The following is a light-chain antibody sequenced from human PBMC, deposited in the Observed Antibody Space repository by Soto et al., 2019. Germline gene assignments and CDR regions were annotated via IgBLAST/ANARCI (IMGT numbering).Light chain of an antibody. CDR1: QSVGSS. CDR2: YAS. Sequence: EIVLTQSPATLSLSPGERATLSCRASQSVGSSLAWYQQKPGQAPRLLIYYASNRATGIPARFSGSGSGTDFTLTSSSLEPEDCAVYYCQQRTNWPALTFGGGTKVEIK. J-gene: IGKJ4*01. CDR3: QQRTNWPALT. V-gene: IGKV3-11*01.